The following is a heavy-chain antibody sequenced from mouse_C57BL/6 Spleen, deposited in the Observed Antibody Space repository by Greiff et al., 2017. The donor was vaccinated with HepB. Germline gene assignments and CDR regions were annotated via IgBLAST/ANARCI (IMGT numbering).Heavy chain of an antibody. CDR1: GYTFTSYW. Sequence: QVQLQQPGAELVRPGTSVKLSCKASGYTFTSYWMHWVKQRPGQGLEWIGVIDPSDSYTNYNQKFKGKATLTVDTSSSTAYMQLSSLTSEDSAVYYCARGGFYYGSSYDFDYWGQGTTLTVSS. V-gene: IGHV1-59*01. J-gene: IGHJ2*01. CDR2: IDPSDSYT. D-gene: IGHD1-1*01. CDR3: ARGGFYYGSSYDFDY.